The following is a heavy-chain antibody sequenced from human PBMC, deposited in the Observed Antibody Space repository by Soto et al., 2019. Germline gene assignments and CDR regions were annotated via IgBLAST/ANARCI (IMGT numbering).Heavy chain of an antibody. CDR3: ARDLLRGYSYGPDY. Sequence: EASVKVSCKASGYTFTSYGISWVRQAPGQGLEWMGWISAYNGNTNYAQKLQGRVTMTTDTSTSTAYMELRSLRPDDTAVYYCARDLLRGYSYGPDYWGQGTLVTVSS. J-gene: IGHJ4*02. D-gene: IGHD5-18*01. V-gene: IGHV1-18*01. CDR1: GYTFTSYG. CDR2: ISAYNGNT.